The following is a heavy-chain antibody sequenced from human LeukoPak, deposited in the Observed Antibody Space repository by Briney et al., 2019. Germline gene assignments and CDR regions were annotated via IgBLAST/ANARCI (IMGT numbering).Heavy chain of an antibody. CDR3: ARRGEWEPPGDY. D-gene: IGHD1-26*01. J-gene: IGHJ4*02. CDR1: GGSFSGYY. CDR2: INHSGST. Sequence: SETLSLTCAVYGGSFSGYYWSWIRQPPGKGLEWIGEINHSGSTNYNPSLKSRVTISVDTSKNQFSLKLSSVTAADTAVYYCARRGEWEPPGDYWGQGTLVTVSS. V-gene: IGHV4-34*01.